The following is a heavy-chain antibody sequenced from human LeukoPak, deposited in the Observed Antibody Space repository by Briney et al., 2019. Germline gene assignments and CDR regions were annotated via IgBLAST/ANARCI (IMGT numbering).Heavy chain of an antibody. J-gene: IGHJ2*01. D-gene: IGHD4-17*01. V-gene: IGHV4-39*01. Sequence: SETLSLTCTVSGGSISSSSYYWGWIRQPPGKGLERIGSIYYSGSTYYNPSLKSRVTISVDTSKNQFSLKLSSVTAADTAVYYCASRGAHGDYWYFDLWGRGTLVTVSS. CDR1: GGSISSSSYY. CDR2: IYYSGST. CDR3: ASRGAHGDYWYFDL.